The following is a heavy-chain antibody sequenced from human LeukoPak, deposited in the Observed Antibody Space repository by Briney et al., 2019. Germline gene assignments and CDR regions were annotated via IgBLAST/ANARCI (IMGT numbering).Heavy chain of an antibody. CDR1: GFTFSSYA. CDR3: ARDRGSPEQWLVQYYFDY. V-gene: IGHV3-23*01. CDR2: ISGSGGST. J-gene: IGHJ4*02. Sequence: QTGGSLRLSCAASGFTFSSYAMSWVRQAPGKGLEWVSAISGSGGSTYYADSVKGRFTISRDNSKNTLYLQMNSLRAEDTAVYYCARDRGSPEQWLVQYYFDYWGQGTLVTVSS. D-gene: IGHD6-19*01.